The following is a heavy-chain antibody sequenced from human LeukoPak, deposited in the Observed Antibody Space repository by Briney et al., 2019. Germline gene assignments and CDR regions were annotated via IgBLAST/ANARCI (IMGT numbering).Heavy chain of an antibody. D-gene: IGHD3-16*02. CDR3: TRDYRGKDV. CDR1: GFTFSAYW. CDR2: IKQDGSDE. V-gene: IGHV3-7*01. J-gene: IGHJ6*02. Sequence: GGSLRLSCAASGFTFSAYWMSWVRQAPGKGLEWVANIKQDGSDEFYADSMKGRFTISRDNAKNSVYLQMDSLRVEDAAVYYCTRDYRGKDVWGRGTTVTVSS.